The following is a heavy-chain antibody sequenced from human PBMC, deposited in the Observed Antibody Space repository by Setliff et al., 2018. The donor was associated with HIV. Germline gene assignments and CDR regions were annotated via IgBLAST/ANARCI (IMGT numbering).Heavy chain of an antibody. Sequence: ASETLSLTCTVSGGSISSGSYYWSWIRQPAGKGLEWIGHIYTSGSTNYTPSLKSRVTISVDTSKNQFSLKMSSVTAADTAEYYCARDPAGGATSAHAFDIWGQGTMVTVSS. CDR2: IYTSGST. D-gene: IGHD1-26*01. CDR3: ARDPAGGATSAHAFDI. V-gene: IGHV4-61*09. CDR1: GGSISSGSYY. J-gene: IGHJ3*02.